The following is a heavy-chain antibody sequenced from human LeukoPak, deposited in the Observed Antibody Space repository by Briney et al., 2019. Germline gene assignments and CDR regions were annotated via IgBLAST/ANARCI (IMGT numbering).Heavy chain of an antibody. CDR3: ARASTGTANFDY. CDR2: IYYSGST. V-gene: IGHV4-59*01. J-gene: IGHJ4*02. Sequence: SETLSLTCTVSGRSISSYYWSWVRQPPGKGLGWLGYIYYSGSTNYNPSLKRRVTITVDTSKNQFSLKLSSGTAADTAVYYCARASTGTANFDYWGQGTLVTVSS. CDR1: GRSISSYY. D-gene: IGHD1-1*01.